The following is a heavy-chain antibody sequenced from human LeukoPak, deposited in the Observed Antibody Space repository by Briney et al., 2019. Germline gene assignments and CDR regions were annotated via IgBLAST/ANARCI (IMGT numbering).Heavy chain of an antibody. CDR2: INPNRGGT. D-gene: IGHD1-26*01. CDR3: ARDRNQFYSGTCYY. CDR1: GYTFTGYY. V-gene: IGHV1-2*02. Sequence: GASVKVSCKASGYTFTGYYMHWVRQAPGQGLEWMGWINPNRGGTNYAQKFQGRVTMTRDTSISTAYMELSRLRDDDTAMYYCARDRNQFYSGTCYYWGQGTLVTVSS. J-gene: IGHJ4*02.